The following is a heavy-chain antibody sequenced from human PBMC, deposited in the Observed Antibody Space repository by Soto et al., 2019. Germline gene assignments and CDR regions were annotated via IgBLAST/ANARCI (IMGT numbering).Heavy chain of an antibody. Sequence: ASVKVSCKASGGTFSSYAISWVRQAPGQGLEWMGGIIPIFGTANYAQKFQGRVTITADESTSTAYMELSSLRSEDTAVYYCAREIPYATDGGIRAEYFQHWGQGTLVTVSS. D-gene: IGHD2-15*01. CDR2: IIPIFGTA. V-gene: IGHV1-69*13. J-gene: IGHJ1*01. CDR1: GGTFSSYA. CDR3: AREIPYATDGGIRAEYFQH.